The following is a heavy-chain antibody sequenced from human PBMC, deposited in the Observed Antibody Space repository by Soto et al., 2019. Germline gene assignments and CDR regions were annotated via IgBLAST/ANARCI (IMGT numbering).Heavy chain of an antibody. D-gene: IGHD3-10*01. CDR2: TSGYNSKP. CDR1: GYIVSLFN. J-gene: IGHJ3*01. Sequence: QGQLVQSEAEVKKPGASLKVSCKASGYIVSLFNINWVRQAPGQGPEWMGWTSGYNSKPKYAQNFHARLTMTIETATNTAYMELTRLTSDDTAVYYCSRDIYGQVYAFDLWGQGILVTVSS. CDR3: SRDIYGQVYAFDL. V-gene: IGHV1-18*04.